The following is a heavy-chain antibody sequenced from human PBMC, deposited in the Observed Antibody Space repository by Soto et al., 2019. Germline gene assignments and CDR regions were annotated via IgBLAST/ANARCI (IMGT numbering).Heavy chain of an antibody. Sequence: SVKVSCKASGGTFSSYAISWVRQAPGQVLEWMGGIIPIFGTADYAQKFHGRVTITADESTSTAYMEQSSLRSEDTAVYYCGRGITGTVTYYYGLDVWGQGTTVTVSS. CDR1: GGTFSSYA. CDR3: GRGITGTVTYYYGLDV. CDR2: IIPIFGTA. D-gene: IGHD1-20*01. J-gene: IGHJ6*02. V-gene: IGHV1-69*13.